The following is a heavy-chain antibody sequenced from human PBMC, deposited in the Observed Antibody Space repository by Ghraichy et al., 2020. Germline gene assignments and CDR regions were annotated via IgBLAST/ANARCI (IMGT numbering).Heavy chain of an antibody. CDR2: IFHSGGT. V-gene: IGHV4-4*09. CDR3: AITPFQYSAVAARPLGYFDY. Sequence: QTLSLTCNVSGASITSYYWSWIRRPSGQGLEWIGYIFHSGGTNYSPSLKRRVTISVDTSKKSFSLSLKSVTAADTGVYYCAITPFQYSAVAARPLGYFDYWGQGALVTVSS. D-gene: IGHD5-18*01. J-gene: IGHJ4*02. CDR1: GASITSYY.